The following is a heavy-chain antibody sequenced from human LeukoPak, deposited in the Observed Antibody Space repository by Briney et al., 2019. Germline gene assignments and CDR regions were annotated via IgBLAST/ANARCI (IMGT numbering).Heavy chain of an antibody. D-gene: IGHD1-26*01. CDR3: GRGLTVVGAKYYFDY. CDR1: GFTFSDYY. Sequence: PGGSLRLSCAASGFTFSDYYMTWIRQAPGKGLEWVGFIRSRLYGGTTEYAASVKDRLTVSRDDSKSIAYLQMNNVNTEDTAVYFCGRGLTVVGAKYYFDYWGQGTLVTVSS. J-gene: IGHJ4*02. CDR2: IRSRLYGGTT. V-gene: IGHV3-49*03.